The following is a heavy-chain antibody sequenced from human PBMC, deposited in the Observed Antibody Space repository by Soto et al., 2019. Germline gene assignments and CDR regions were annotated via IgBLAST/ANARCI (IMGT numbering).Heavy chain of an antibody. CDR2: INPSDGDT. Sequence: ASVKVSCKASGYTFTSHYMHWVRQAPGQGLEWMGIINPSDGDTSYPQKFQGRVSMTRDTSTSTVYMELRGLRSEDSAVYYCASFGRSLEWPIGFTYDMDVWGQGTTVTV. CDR3: ASFGRSLEWPIGFTYDMDV. D-gene: IGHD3-3*01. CDR1: GYTFTSHY. J-gene: IGHJ6*02. V-gene: IGHV1-46*01.